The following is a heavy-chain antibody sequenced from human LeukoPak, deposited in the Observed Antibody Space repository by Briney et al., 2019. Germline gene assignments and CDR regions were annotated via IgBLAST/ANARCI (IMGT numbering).Heavy chain of an antibody. Sequence: GRCLSLSRALSGFTPRTKYMSWVRPAPGKGLDWGSVIYSGGSTYYADSVKGRFTISIDNSKNTLYLQMSSLRAEDTAVYYCARDGYCSSTSCYSGFDPWGQGTLVTVSS. V-gene: IGHV3-53*01. J-gene: IGHJ5*02. CDR1: GFTPRTKY. CDR2: IYSGGST. CDR3: ARDGYCSSTSCYSGFDP. D-gene: IGHD2-2*01.